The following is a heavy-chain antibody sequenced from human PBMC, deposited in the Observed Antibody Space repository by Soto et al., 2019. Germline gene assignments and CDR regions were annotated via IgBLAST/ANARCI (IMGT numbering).Heavy chain of an antibody. CDR1: GGSFSGNS. CDR3: AREPRYCSGGSCSPNWFDP. D-gene: IGHD2-15*01. V-gene: IGHV4-34*01. CDR2: INHSGST. Sequence: QVQLQQWGAGLLKPSETLSLTCAVYGGSFSGNSWGWFRQPPGKGLGWFGEINHSGSTNYNPSLKSRVTISVDTSKNQFSLKLSSVTAADTAVYYCAREPRYCSGGSCSPNWFDPWGQGTLVTVSS. J-gene: IGHJ5*02.